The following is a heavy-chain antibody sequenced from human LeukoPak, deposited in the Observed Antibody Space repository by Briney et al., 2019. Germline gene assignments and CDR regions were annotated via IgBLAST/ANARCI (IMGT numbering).Heavy chain of an antibody. Sequence: GGSLRLSCIGSRFDLSYYGMHWVRQAPDRGLEWVAVVSADGTERFYADSVKGRFTISRDNSKNTVFLQMTSLRTEDTGVYYCAKGSSAYGHPTSPLFDFWGQGTLVTVSS. CDR2: VSADGTER. D-gene: IGHD3-22*01. J-gene: IGHJ4*02. CDR3: AKGSSAYGHPTSPLFDF. V-gene: IGHV3-30*18. CDR1: RFDLSYYG.